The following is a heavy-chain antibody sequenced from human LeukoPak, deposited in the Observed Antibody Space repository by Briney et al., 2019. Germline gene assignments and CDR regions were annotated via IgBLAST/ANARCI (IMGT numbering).Heavy chain of an antibody. J-gene: IGHJ4*02. V-gene: IGHV3-33*01. Sequence: GGSLRLSCAASGFTFSSYGMHWVRQAPGKGLEWVAVIWYDGSNKYYADSVKGRFTISRDNSKNTLYLQMNSLRAEDTAVYCCASAIQNEGNYFDYWGQGTLVTVSS. CDR3: ASAIQNEGNYFDY. D-gene: IGHD2-2*02. CDR2: IWYDGSNK. CDR1: GFTFSSYG.